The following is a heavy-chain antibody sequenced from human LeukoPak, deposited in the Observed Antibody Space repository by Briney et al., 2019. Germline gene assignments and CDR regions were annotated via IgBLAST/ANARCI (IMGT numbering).Heavy chain of an antibody. J-gene: IGHJ4*02. D-gene: IGHD3-22*01. V-gene: IGHV1-2*04. CDR2: INPNSGGT. CDR1: GYTFTGYY. CDR3: ARGGYDYYYDSSGYKNYFDY. Sequence: ASVKVSCKASGYTFTGYYMHWVRQAPEQGLEWMGWINPNSGGTNYAQKFQGWVTMTRDTSISTAYMELSRLRSDDTAVYYCARGGYDYYYDSSGYKNYFDYWGQGTLVTVSS.